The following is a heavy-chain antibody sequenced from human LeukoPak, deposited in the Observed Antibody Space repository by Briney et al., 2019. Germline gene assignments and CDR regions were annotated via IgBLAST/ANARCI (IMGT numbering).Heavy chain of an antibody. CDR2: INSDGSWT. CDR1: GNYW. V-gene: IGHV3-74*01. D-gene: IGHD2/OR15-2a*01. Sequence: GGSLRLSCAASGNYWMHWVRQAPGKGLVWVSHINSDGSWTSYADSVKGRFTISKDNAKNTVYLQMNNLRAEDTAVYYCVSLYETYWGRETLVTVSS. CDR3: VSLYETY. J-gene: IGHJ4*02.